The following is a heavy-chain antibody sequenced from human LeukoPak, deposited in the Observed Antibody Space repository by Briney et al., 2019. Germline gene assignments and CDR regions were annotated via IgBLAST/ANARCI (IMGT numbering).Heavy chain of an antibody. J-gene: IGHJ4*02. CDR2: ISYDGSNK. D-gene: IGHD2-2*02. Sequence: GGSLRLSCAASGFTFSSYAMHWVRQAPGKGLEWVAVISYDGSNKYYADSAKGRFTISRDNSKNTLYLQMNSLRAEDTAVYYCARDSYCSSTSCYTYYFDYWGQGTLVTVSS. V-gene: IGHV3-30-3*01. CDR1: GFTFSSYA. CDR3: ARDSYCSSTSCYTYYFDY.